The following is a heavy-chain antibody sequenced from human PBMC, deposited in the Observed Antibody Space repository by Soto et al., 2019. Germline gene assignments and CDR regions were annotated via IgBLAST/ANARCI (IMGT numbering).Heavy chain of an antibody. CDR1: GYTFTSYG. Sequence: GASVKVSCKASGYTFTSYGISWVRQAPGQGLEWMGWISAYNGVTNYAQKLQGRVTMTTDTSTSTAYMELRSLRSDDTAVYYCARYGDYDSEHDAFDIWGQGTMVTVSS. CDR2: ISAYNGVT. D-gene: IGHD4-17*01. V-gene: IGHV1-18*01. CDR3: ARYGDYDSEHDAFDI. J-gene: IGHJ3*02.